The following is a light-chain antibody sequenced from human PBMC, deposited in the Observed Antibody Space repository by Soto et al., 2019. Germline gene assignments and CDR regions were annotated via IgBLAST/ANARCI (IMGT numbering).Light chain of an antibody. CDR1: TGAVTSGHY. V-gene: IGLV7-46*01. Sequence: QAVVTQEPSLSVSPGGTVTLTCGSSTGAVTSGHYPYWFQQKPGQAPLTLIYHTSDKHSWTPARFSGSLLGGKAALPLSGAQPEDEAEYYCLLSYTGARSYVFGSGTKLTVL. J-gene: IGLJ1*01. CDR3: LLSYTGARSYV. CDR2: HTS.